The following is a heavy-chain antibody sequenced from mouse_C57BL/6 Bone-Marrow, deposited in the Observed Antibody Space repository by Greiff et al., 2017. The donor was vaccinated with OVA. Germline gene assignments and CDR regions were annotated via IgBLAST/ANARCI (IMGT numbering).Heavy chain of an antibody. D-gene: IGHD2-4*01. Sequence: QVQLQQSGAELVRPGTSVKVSCKASGYAFTNYLIEWVKQRPGQGLEWIGVINPGSGGTYYNEKFKGKATLTADKSSSTAYMQLSSLTSEDSAVYFCAREEGYDYDDVVWGTGTTVTVSS. J-gene: IGHJ1*03. CDR2: INPGSGGT. V-gene: IGHV1-54*01. CDR1: GYAFTNYL. CDR3: AREEGYDYDDVV.